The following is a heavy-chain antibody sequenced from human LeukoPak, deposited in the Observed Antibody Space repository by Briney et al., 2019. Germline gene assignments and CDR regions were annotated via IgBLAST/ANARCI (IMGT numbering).Heavy chain of an antibody. Sequence: PSETLSLTCAVYGGSFSGYYWSWIRQPPGKGLEWIGEINHSGSTNYNPSLKSRVTISVDTSKNQFSLKLSSVTAADTAVYYCARDTRSGPGMDVWGQGTTVTVSS. CDR2: INHSGST. V-gene: IGHV4-34*01. D-gene: IGHD6-25*01. J-gene: IGHJ6*02. CDR3: ARDTRSGPGMDV. CDR1: GGSFSGYY.